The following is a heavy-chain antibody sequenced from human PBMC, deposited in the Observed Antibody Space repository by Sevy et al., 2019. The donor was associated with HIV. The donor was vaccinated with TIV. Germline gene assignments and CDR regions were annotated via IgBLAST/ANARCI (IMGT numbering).Heavy chain of an antibody. V-gene: IGHV3-72*01. CDR3: ATHAGIAAAGRVFDY. CDR2: TRNKADGYTQ. J-gene: IGHJ4*02. Sequence: GGSLRLSCVASGFTFSDHYMEWVRQAPGKGLEWVGRTRNKADGYTQEYAASVKGRFTISRDESKNSLYVQMNSLKVEETAVYYCATHAGIAAAGRVFDYWGQGTLVTVSS. D-gene: IGHD6-13*01. CDR1: GFTFSDHY.